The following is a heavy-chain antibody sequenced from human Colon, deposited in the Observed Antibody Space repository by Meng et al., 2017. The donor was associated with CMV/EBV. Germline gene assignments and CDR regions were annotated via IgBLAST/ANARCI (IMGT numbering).Heavy chain of an antibody. CDR1: GYTFTNFG. J-gene: IGHJ4*02. V-gene: IGHV1-18*01. Sequence: QVQLVQSGAWVKEPGVSVTVSCKTSGYTFTNFGISWVRQAPGQGLEWMAYISPYNGDTNYAQRFQGRVALTTDTSTSTVYMELGSLTSDDTAMYYCARELARGGYWGQGTLVTVSS. CDR3: ARELARGGY. CDR2: ISPYNGDT.